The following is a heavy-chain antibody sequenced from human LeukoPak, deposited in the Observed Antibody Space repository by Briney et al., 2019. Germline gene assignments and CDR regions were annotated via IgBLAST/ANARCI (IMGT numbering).Heavy chain of an antibody. CDR1: GYTFSSYY. CDR2: ISAYNGDI. CDR3: ARDRYNWNDGLRYRDVFDI. Sequence: ASVKVSCKASGYTFSSYYMHWVRQAPGQGLEWMGWISAYNGDIKYAQKLQGRVIMTTDTSTSTAYMELRSLRSDDTAVYYCARDRYNWNDGLRYRDVFDIWGQGTTVTVSS. V-gene: IGHV1-18*04. D-gene: IGHD1-1*01. J-gene: IGHJ3*02.